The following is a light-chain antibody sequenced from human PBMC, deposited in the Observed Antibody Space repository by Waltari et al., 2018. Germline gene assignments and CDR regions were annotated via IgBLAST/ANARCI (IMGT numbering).Light chain of an antibody. CDR1: SLRSYY. V-gene: IGLV3-19*01. CDR2: GKN. Sequence: SSELTQDPAVSVALGQTVRITCQGDSLRSYYASWYQQKPGQAPVLVIYGKNNRPSGIPVRFSGCGSGNTASLTITGAQAEDEADYYCNSRDSSGHVVFGGGTKLTVL. J-gene: IGLJ2*01. CDR3: NSRDSSGHVV.